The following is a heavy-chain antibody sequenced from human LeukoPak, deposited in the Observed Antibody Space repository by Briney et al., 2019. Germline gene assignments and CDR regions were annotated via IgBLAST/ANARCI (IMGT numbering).Heavy chain of an antibody. J-gene: IGHJ4*02. D-gene: IGHD1-26*01. CDR1: GDSIGSSSYF. CDR3: ARHRSGTYYRFYY. V-gene: IGHV4-39*01. Sequence: SETLSLTCTVSGDSIGSSSYFWDWIRQPPGKGLEWIGSIYYGGRSYYNSSLKRRVSISAGASKNQVSLKLSSVTAADAAVYYCARHRSGTYYRFYYWGQGTLVTVSS. CDR2: IYYGGRS.